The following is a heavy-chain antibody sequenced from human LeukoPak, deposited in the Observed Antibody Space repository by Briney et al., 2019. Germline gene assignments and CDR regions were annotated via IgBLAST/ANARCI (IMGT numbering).Heavy chain of an antibody. CDR1: GFTFRGYG. Sequence: GGSLRLSCAASGFTFRGYGMHWVRQSPGKGLEWVAFIQYGGAHSYYADSVKGRFTISRDSSENTLYLQMNSLRPEDTAVYYCARVQSYSNSPLDSWGQGTLVTVSS. D-gene: IGHD6-6*01. CDR2: IQYGGAHS. V-gene: IGHV3-30*02. CDR3: ARVQSYSNSPLDS. J-gene: IGHJ4*02.